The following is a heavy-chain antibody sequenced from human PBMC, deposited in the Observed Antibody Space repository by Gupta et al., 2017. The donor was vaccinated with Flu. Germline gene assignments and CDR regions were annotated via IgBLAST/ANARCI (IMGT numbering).Heavy chain of an antibody. V-gene: IGHV4-31*03. CDR2: ISYSGSI. J-gene: IGHJ3*01. CDR1: GDSLSSGTHY. D-gene: IGHD3-22*01. Sequence: QVQLQESGPGLVKPSQPLSFTCTVSGDSLSSGTHYWSWIRQSLGKGLEWIGYISYSGSIYYNPSLRSRVTISVDTSRNQFSLRVTSVTAADTAVYYCARATYDYGSSAYPWAFDLWGQGTVVTVSS. CDR3: ARATYDYGSSAYPWAFDL.